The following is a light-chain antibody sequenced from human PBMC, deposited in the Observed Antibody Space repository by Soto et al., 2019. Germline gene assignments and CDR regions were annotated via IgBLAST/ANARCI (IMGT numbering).Light chain of an antibody. J-gene: IGLJ1*01. CDR1: SSNIGTNF. CDR2: KID. Sequence: QPALTQPPSSSVTPGQRVTISCSGSSSNIGTNFVYWYQQLPGTAPRLLISKIDQRPSGVPDRFSGSRSGTSASLAISGLGSEDEADYYCAAWDDILNSYVFGNGTKVTVL. V-gene: IGLV1-47*01. CDR3: AAWDDILNSYV.